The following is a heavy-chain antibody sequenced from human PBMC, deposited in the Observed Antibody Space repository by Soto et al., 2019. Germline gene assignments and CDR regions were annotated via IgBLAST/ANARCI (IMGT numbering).Heavy chain of an antibody. CDR2: IIPIFGTA. D-gene: IGHD3-9*01. CDR3: ASPRRAYDILTGPYYFDY. CDR1: GGTFSSYA. Sequence: SVKVSCKASGGTFSSYAISWVRQAPGQGLEWMGGIIPIFGTANYAQKFQGRVTITADKSTSTAYMELSSLRSEDTAVYYCASPRRAYDILTGPYYFDYWGQGTLVTVSS. V-gene: IGHV1-69*06. J-gene: IGHJ4*02.